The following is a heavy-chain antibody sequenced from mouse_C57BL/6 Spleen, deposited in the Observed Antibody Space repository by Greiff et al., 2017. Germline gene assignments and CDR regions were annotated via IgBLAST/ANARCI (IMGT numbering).Heavy chain of an antibody. CDR1: GYSITSGYY. V-gene: IGHV3-6*01. CDR3: AYYDYDPFAY. J-gene: IGHJ3*01. CDR2: ISYDGSN. Sequence: EVKLEESGPGLVKPSQSLSLTCSVTGYSITSGYYWNWIRQFPGNKLEWMGYISYDGSNNYNPSLKNRISITRDTSKNQFFLKLSSVTTEDTATYYCAYYDYDPFAYWGQGTLVTVSA. D-gene: IGHD2-4*01.